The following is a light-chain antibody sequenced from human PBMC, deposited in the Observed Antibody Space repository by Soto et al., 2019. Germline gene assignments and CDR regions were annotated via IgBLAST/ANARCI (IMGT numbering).Light chain of an antibody. CDR3: QHYKSYSEA. V-gene: IGKV1-5*03. J-gene: IGKJ1*01. CDR1: QTISSW. Sequence: DIQMTQSPSTLSGSVGDRVTITCRASQTISSWLAWYQQKPGKAPKLLIYKASTLKSGVPSRFSGSGSGPEFTLTISSLQPDDFATYYCQHYKSYSEAFGQGTNVPLK. CDR2: KAS.